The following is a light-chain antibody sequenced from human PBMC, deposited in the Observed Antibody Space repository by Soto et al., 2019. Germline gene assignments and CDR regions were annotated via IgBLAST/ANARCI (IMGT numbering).Light chain of an antibody. CDR2: QTS. CDR1: QYINTI. V-gene: IGKV3-11*01. CDR3: HQRQSRPRT. J-gene: IGKJ1*01. Sequence: ESVLTQSPATLSSFPGYRVTLSCRASQYINTILAWYQHRPGQAPRLLIYQTSLRAAGIPARFSASGSGTDFTLTISDVQPEDFALYYCHQRQSRPRTFGQRTRWIS.